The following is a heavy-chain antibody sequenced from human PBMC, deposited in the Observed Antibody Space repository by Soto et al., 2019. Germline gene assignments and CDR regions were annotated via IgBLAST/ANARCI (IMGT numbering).Heavy chain of an antibody. Sequence: QVQLVESGGGVVQPGRSLRLSCAASGFTFSSYAMHWVRQAPGKGLEWVAVISYDGSNKYYADSVKGRFTISRDNSKNTLYLQMNSLRAEDTAVYYCARDQAGYYYGSEPISYGMDVWGQGTTVTVSS. D-gene: IGHD3-10*01. CDR3: ARDQAGYYYGSEPISYGMDV. CDR1: GFTFSSYA. CDR2: ISYDGSNK. J-gene: IGHJ6*02. V-gene: IGHV3-30-3*01.